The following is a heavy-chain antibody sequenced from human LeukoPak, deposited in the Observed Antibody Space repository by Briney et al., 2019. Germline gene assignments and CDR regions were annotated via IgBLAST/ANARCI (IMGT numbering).Heavy chain of an antibody. V-gene: IGHV4-61*08. CDR2: IYYSGST. CDR1: GGSISSGGYY. CDR3: ARDEFDAFDI. Sequence: SETLSLTCTVSGGSISSGGYYWSWIRQPPGKGLEWIGYIYYSGSTNYNPSLKSRVTISVDTSKNQFSLKLSSVTAADTAVYYCARDEFDAFDIWGQGTMVTVSS. J-gene: IGHJ3*02.